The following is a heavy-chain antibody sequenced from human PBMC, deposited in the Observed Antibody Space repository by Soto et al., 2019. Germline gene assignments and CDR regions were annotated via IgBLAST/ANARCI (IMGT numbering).Heavy chain of an antibody. CDR3: AKAAWYYDSSGYYPYYFDY. D-gene: IGHD3-22*01. CDR2: ISAYNGNT. CDR1: GYTFTNFG. Sequence: GASVKVSCKASGYTFTNFGLSWVRQAPGQGLEWMGWISAYNGNTNYAQNFQGRVTMTTDTSTSTAYMELRSLRSDDTAVYYCAKAAWYYDSSGYYPYYFDYWGQGTLVTVPQ. V-gene: IGHV1-18*01. J-gene: IGHJ4*02.